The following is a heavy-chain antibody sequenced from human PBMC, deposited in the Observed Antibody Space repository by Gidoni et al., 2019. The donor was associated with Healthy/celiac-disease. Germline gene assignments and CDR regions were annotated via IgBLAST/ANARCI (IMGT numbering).Heavy chain of an antibody. J-gene: IGHJ6*02. Sequence: EVQLVESGGGLVQPGGSLKLSCAASGFTFSGSAMHWVRQASGNGLEWVGRIRSKANSYATANAASVKGRFTISRDDSKDTAYLQMNSLKTEDTAVYYCTRRGSGTFGYYYYYGMDVWGQGTTVTVSS. CDR2: IRSKANSYAT. CDR3: TRRGSGTFGYYYYYGMDV. V-gene: IGHV3-73*01. CDR1: GFTFSGSA. D-gene: IGHD3-16*01.